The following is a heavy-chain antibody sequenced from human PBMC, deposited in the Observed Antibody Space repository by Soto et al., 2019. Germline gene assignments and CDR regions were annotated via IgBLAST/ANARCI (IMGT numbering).Heavy chain of an antibody. CDR2: ISGKNGNT. V-gene: IGHV1-18*04. J-gene: IGHJ6*02. CDR1: GYTFISHG. D-gene: IGHD2-15*01. CDR3: ARVSSSIVVVPDYGMDV. Sequence: QVQLVQSGVEVKKPGASVKVSCKASGYTFISHGIIWVRQAPGQGLEWMGWISGKNGNTNYAQKLQGRVTLTTDTSTSTAYMELRSLRSDYTAAYYCARVSSSIVVVPDYGMDVWGQGTTVTVSS.